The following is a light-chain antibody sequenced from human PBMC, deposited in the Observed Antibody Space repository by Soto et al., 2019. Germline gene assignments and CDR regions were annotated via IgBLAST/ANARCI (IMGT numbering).Light chain of an antibody. CDR2: DNN. V-gene: IGLV1-51*01. CDR3: TSYTTATTYV. Sequence: QSVLTQPPSVSAAPGQKVTISCSGSSSNIGNNYVSWYQQLPGTAPKLLIYDNNKRPSGIPDRFSGSKSGTSATLGITGLQTGDEGDYYCTSYTTATTYVFGSGTQLTVL. J-gene: IGLJ1*01. CDR1: SSNIGNNY.